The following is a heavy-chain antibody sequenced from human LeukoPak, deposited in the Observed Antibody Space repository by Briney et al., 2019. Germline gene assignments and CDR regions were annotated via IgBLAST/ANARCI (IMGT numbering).Heavy chain of an antibody. CDR2: IYTSGST. J-gene: IGHJ6*02. CDR1: GGSISSYY. D-gene: IGHD3-9*01. Sequence: SETLSLTCTVSGGSISSYYWSWIRQPAGKGLEWIGRIYTSGSTNYNPSLKSRVTMSVDTSKNQFSLKLSSVTAADTAVYYCARDRSYYDILDGMDVWGQGTTVTVSS. CDR3: ARDRSYYDILDGMDV. V-gene: IGHV4-4*07.